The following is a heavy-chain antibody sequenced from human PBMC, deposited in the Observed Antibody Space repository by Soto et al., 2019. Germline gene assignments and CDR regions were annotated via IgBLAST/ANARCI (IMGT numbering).Heavy chain of an antibody. D-gene: IGHD3-10*01. CDR2: IYPGDSDT. CDR3: ARGREFTMVRGELSDLDAFDI. CDR1: GYSFTSYW. V-gene: IGHV5-51*01. J-gene: IGHJ3*02. Sequence: GESLKISCKGSGYSFTSYWIGWVRQMPGKGLEWMGIIYPGDSDTRYSPSFQGQVTISADKSISTAYLQWSSLKASDTAMYYCARGREFTMVRGELSDLDAFDIWGQGTMVTVSS.